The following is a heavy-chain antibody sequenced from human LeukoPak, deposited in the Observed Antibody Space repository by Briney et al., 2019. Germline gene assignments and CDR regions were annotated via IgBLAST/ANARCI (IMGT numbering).Heavy chain of an antibody. Sequence: PGGSLRLSCAASGFTFSSYSMNWVRQAPGKGLEWVAVISYDGSNKYYADSVKGRFTISRDNSKNTLYLQMNSLRAEDTAVYYCARENYGSGSQFDYWGQGTLVTVSS. D-gene: IGHD3-10*01. CDR1: GFTFSSYS. CDR2: ISYDGSNK. V-gene: IGHV3-30*03. J-gene: IGHJ4*02. CDR3: ARENYGSGSQFDY.